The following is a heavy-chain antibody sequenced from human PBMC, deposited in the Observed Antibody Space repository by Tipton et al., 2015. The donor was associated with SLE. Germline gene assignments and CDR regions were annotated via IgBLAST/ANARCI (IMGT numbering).Heavy chain of an antibody. V-gene: IGHV4-39*02. CDR2: IYYSGST. CDR3: ARDSIYDHKPFDY. CDR1: GGSISSSSYY. J-gene: IGHJ4*02. Sequence: LRLSCTVSGGSISSSSYYWGWIRQPPGKGLEWIGSIYYSGSTYYNPSLKSRVTISVDTSKNQFSLKLSSVTVADTAVYYCARDSIYDHKPFDYWGQGTLVTVSS. D-gene: IGHD3-22*01.